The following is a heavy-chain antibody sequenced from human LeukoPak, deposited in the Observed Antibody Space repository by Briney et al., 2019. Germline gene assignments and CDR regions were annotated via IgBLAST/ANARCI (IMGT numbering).Heavy chain of an antibody. CDR1: GYSISSGYY. CDR2: IYHSGST. V-gene: IGHV4-38-2*01. Sequence: SETLSLTCAVSGYSISSGYYWGWIRQPPGKGLEWIGSIYHSGSTYYNPSLKSRVTISVDTSKNQFSLKLSSVTAADTAVYYCARTTYCSSASCSRFDPWGQGTLVTVSS. J-gene: IGHJ5*02. D-gene: IGHD2-2*01. CDR3: ARTTYCSSASCSRFDP.